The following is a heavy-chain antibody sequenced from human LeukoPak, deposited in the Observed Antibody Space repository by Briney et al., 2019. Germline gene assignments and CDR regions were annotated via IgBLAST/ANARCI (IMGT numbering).Heavy chain of an antibody. CDR3: ARGYCSGGSCYSSDY. Sequence: ASVKVSCKVSGYTLTELSMHWVRQAPGQGLEWMGIINPSGGSTSYAQKFQGRVTMTRDTSTSTVYMELSSLRSEDTAVYYCARGYCSGGSCYSSDYWGQGTLVTVSS. J-gene: IGHJ4*02. V-gene: IGHV1-46*01. CDR2: INPSGGST. CDR1: GYTLTELS. D-gene: IGHD2-15*01.